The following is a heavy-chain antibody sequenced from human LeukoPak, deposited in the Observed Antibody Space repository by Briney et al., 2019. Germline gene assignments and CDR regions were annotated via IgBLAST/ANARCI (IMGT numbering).Heavy chain of an antibody. V-gene: IGHV3-23*01. J-gene: IGHJ4*02. CDR3: SRDPRHNDY. Sequence: GGSLRLSCAASGFTFSNYGMNWVRQAPGKGLEWVSALSSSGGSTYYADSVKGRFTISRDNAKNSLYLHMSSLTVEDTAVYYCSRDPRHNDYWGQGTLVTVSS. CDR2: LSSSGGST. CDR1: GFTFSNYG.